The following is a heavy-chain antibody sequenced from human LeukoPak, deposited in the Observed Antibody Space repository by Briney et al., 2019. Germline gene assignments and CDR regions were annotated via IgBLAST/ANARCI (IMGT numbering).Heavy chain of an antibody. CDR2: IVPIFGTA. Sequence: SVKVSCKASGGTFSSYAISWVRQAPGQGLEWMGGIVPIFGTANYAQKFQGRVTITTDESTSTAYMELSSLRSEDTAVYYCARSATKLEYSSGGTDTLDFDYWGQGTLVTVSS. J-gene: IGHJ4*02. V-gene: IGHV1-69*05. CDR1: GGTFSSYA. D-gene: IGHD6-19*01. CDR3: ARSATKLEYSSGGTDTLDFDY.